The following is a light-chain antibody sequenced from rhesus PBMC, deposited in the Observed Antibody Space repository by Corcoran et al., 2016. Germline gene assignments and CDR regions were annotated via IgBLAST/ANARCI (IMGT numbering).Light chain of an antibody. CDR3: LQVYTVPWT. J-gene: IGKJ1*01. CDR2: GTS. CDR1: HGVKKD. V-gene: IGKV1-94*01. Sequence: DIQMTQSPSSLSASVGDRVTVTCRASHGVKKDLSWYQQKTGKAPTLLIYGTSNLPTGVSSRLSGSGYGTDYTLTISSLQPEDVATYYCLQVYTVPWTFGQGTKVEIK.